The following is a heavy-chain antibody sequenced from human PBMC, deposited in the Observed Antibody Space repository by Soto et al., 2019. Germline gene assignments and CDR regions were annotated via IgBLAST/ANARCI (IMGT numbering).Heavy chain of an antibody. CDR3: RRMAGVGKGMDV. CDR2: IYHSGST. J-gene: IGHJ6*02. V-gene: IGHV4-30-2*01. CDR1: GGSISSGGYS. D-gene: IGHD1-1*01. Sequence: SETLSLTCAVSGGSISSGGYSWSWIRQPPGKGLEWIGYIYHSGSTYYNPSLKSRVTISVDRSKNQFSLKLSSVTAADTAVYYCRRMAGVGKGMDVWGQGTTVTVSS.